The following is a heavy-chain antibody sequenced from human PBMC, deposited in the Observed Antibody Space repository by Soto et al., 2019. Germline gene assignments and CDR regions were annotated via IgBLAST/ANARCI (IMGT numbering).Heavy chain of an antibody. J-gene: IGHJ4*02. CDR1: GFTFSSYA. CDR3: ARGRPFYFDY. CDR2: ISSSGGST. V-gene: IGHV3-23*01. Sequence: PGGSLRLSCAASGFTFSSYAMSWVRQAPGKGLEWVSAISSSGGSTYYADSVKGRFTISRDNSKNTLYLQMNSLRAEDTAVFYCARGRPFYFDYWGQGTLVTVSS.